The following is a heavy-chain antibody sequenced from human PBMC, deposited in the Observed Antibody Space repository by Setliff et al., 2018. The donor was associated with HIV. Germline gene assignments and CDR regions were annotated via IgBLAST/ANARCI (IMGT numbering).Heavy chain of an antibody. V-gene: IGHV3-23*01. J-gene: IGHJ4*02. CDR3: AKDQIGSTFIPLDY. Sequence: GGSLRLSCAASGFTFSSYAMSWVRQAPGKGLEWVSTVGGSDGATHYADSVKGRFTISRDNSKNTLYLQMNSLRAEDTAVYYCAKDQIGSTFIPLDYWGQGTLVTVSS. D-gene: IGHD6-13*01. CDR1: GFTFSSYA. CDR2: VGGSDGAT.